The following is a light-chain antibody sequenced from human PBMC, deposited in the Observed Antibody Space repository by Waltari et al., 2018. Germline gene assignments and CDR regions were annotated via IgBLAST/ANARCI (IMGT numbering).Light chain of an antibody. J-gene: IGKJ4*01. CDR3: HQRSSWPLT. Sequence: EIVLTQSPATLSLSPGERATLSCRASQSVSSYLAWYQKKPGQAPRPLIYDASNRATGIPARFSGSGSGTDFTLTISSLEPEDFAVYYCHQRSSWPLTFGGGTKVEIK. V-gene: IGKV3-11*01. CDR2: DAS. CDR1: QSVSSY.